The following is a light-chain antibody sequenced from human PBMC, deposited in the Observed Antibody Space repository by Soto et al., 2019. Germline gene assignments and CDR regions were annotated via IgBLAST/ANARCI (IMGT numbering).Light chain of an antibody. CDR3: CSYAGSYTHV. CDR1: SGDIGSYNR. J-gene: IGLJ1*01. CDR2: DVI. V-gene: IGLV2-11*01. Sequence: QSLLAPPAPLSGSPWQSITISRTGTSGDIGSYNRVSWYQQHPGKAPKLMIYDVIKRPSGVPDRFSGSKSGNTASLTIYGLQAEDEADYHCCSYAGSYTHVFGTGTKVTVL.